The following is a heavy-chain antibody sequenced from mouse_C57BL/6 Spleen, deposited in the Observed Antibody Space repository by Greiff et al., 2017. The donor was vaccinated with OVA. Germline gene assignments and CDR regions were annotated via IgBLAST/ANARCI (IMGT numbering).Heavy chain of an antibody. CDR2: ISYDGSN. CDR3: ARGLLWSYWYFDV. J-gene: IGHJ1*03. Sequence: DVKLVESGPGLVKPSQSLSLTCSVTGYSITSGYYWNWIRQFPGNKLEWIGYISYDGSNNYNPSLKNRISITRDTSKNQFFLKLNSVTTEDTASYYCARGLLWSYWYFDVWGTGTTVTVSS. D-gene: IGHD2-1*01. CDR1: GYSITSGYY. V-gene: IGHV3-6*01.